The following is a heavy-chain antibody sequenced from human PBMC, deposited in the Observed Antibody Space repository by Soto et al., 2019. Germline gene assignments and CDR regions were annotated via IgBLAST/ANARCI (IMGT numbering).Heavy chain of an antibody. Sequence: QVQLQESGPGLVKPSGTLSLTCAVSGGSISSSNWWSWVRQPPGKGLEWIGEIYHSGSTNYSPSLKSRVTISVDKSKNQFSLKLSSVTAADTAVYYCARGCDIPRDKSDNWFDPWGQGTLVTVSS. CDR1: GGSISSSNW. J-gene: IGHJ5*02. CDR2: IYHSGST. CDR3: ARGCDIPRDKSDNWFDP. D-gene: IGHD2-2*02. V-gene: IGHV4-4*02.